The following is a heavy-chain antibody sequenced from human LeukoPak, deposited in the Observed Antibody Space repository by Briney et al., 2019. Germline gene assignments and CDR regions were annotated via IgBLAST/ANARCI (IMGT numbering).Heavy chain of an antibody. V-gene: IGHV4-30-2*01. CDR1: GGSISSGGYY. J-gene: IGHJ5*02. Sequence: KTSQTLSLTCTVSGGSISSGGYYWSWIRQPPGKGLEWIGYIYHSGSTYYNPSLKSRVTISVDTSKNQFSLKLSSVTAADTAVYYCARRDYGDYENWFDPWGQGTLVTVSS. CDR2: IYHSGST. D-gene: IGHD4-17*01. CDR3: ARRDYGDYENWFDP.